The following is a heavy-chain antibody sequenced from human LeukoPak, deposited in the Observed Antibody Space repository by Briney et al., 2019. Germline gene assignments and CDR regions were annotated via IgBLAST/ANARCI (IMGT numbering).Heavy chain of an antibody. J-gene: IGHJ5*02. D-gene: IGHD4-23*01. CDR1: GGSISSYY. Sequence: KPSETLSLTCSVSGGSISSYYWSWIRQPPGKGLEWIGYIYYSGSTNYNPSLKSRVTISVDTSKNQFSLKLSSVTAADTAVYYCARAGTNYGGNSGGWFDPWGQGTLVTVSS. V-gene: IGHV4-59*01. CDR2: IYYSGST. CDR3: ARAGTNYGGNSGGWFDP.